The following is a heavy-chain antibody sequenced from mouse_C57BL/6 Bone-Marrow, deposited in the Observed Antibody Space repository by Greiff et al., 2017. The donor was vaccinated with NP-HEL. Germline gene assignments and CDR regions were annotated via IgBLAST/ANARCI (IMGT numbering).Heavy chain of an antibody. CDR2: INPSSGYT. V-gene: IGHV1-4*01. CDR1: GYTFTSYT. J-gene: IGHJ2*01. D-gene: IGHD1-1*01. Sequence: VQLQESGAELARPGASVKMSCKASGYTFTSYTMHWVKQRPGQGLEWIGYINPSSGYTKYNQKFKDKATLTADKSSSTAYMQLSSLTSEDSAVYYCARYGITTLVSYYFDYWGQGTTLTVSS. CDR3: ARYGITTLVSYYFDY.